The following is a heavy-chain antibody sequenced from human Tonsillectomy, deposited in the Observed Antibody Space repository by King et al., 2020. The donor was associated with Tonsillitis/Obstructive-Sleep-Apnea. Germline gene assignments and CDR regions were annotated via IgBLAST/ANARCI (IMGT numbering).Heavy chain of an antibody. Sequence: VQLVESGGGLVKPGGSLRLSCAASGFSFSNAWMSWVRQAPGKGLEWVGRIKSKTDGGTTDYAAPVKGRFTISRDDSKNTLYLQMNSLKTEDTAVYYCTTERYFDWLSTPHFDYWGQGTLVTVSS. D-gene: IGHD3-9*01. CDR1: GFSFSNAW. CDR2: IKSKTDGGTT. V-gene: IGHV3-15*01. CDR3: TTERYFDWLSTPHFDY. J-gene: IGHJ4*02.